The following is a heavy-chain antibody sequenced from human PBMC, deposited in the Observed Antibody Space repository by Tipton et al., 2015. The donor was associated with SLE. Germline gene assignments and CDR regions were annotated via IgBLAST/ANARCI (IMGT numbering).Heavy chain of an antibody. J-gene: IGHJ6*02. V-gene: IGHV4-59*08. D-gene: IGHD3-3*01. CDR2: IQGGT. CDR1: GGSISSHF. CDR3: ARRGVVTIHGYYYYYGMDV. Sequence: TLSLTCSVSGGSISSHFWIWIRQSPGKGLEWIGYIQGGTMYNPSFKSRVTISRDTSKNQFSLTLTSVTAADAAVYYCARRGVVTIHGYYYYYGMDVWGQGTTVTVSS.